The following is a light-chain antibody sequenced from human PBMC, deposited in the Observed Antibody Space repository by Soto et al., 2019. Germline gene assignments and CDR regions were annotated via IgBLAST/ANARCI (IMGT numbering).Light chain of an antibody. CDR1: RDVSAF. J-gene: IGKJ1*01. V-gene: IGKV1-12*01. CDR3: QQANSFPWT. CDR2: ASS. Sequence: DIQMTQSPSSVSASVGDRVTVTCRASRDVSAFFAWYQQAPGKAPKLLIYASSTLQSGVPSRFSGSGSRTDFNLTISSLQPEDSAMYFCQQANSFPWTCGQETKVEIK.